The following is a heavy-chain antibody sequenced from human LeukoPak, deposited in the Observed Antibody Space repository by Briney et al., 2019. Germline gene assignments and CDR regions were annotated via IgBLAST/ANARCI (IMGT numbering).Heavy chain of an antibody. V-gene: IGHV1-24*01. J-gene: IGHJ4*02. Sequence: ASVKVSCKISGYTLTELSMHWVRQAPGKGLEWMGGFDPEDGETIYAQKFQGRVTMTEDTSTDTAYMKLSSLRSEDTAVYYCATAAEFGEFFDYWGQGTLVTVSS. CDR2: FDPEDGET. D-gene: IGHD3-10*01. CDR3: ATAAEFGEFFDY. CDR1: GYTLTELS.